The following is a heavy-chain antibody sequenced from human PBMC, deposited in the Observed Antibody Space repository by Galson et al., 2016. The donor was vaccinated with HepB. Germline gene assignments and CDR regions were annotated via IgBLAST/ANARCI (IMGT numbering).Heavy chain of an antibody. D-gene: IGHD2-15*01. CDR3: ARHLLRAYCSGGSCPPDY. V-gene: IGHV3-48*03. Sequence: SLRLSCAASGFTLSSYEMNWVRQAPGKGLEWVSYIASGNIIYYANSVKGRFTISRDNTNNSLSLHMNSLRAEDTAVYYCARHLLRAYCSGGSCPPDYWGQGTVVTVSS. J-gene: IGHJ4*02. CDR2: IASGNII. CDR1: GFTLSSYE.